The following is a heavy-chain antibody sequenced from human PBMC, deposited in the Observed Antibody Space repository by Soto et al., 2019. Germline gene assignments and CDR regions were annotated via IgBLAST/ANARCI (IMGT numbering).Heavy chain of an antibody. V-gene: IGHV4-31*03. CDR3: ARGYTYGWNIFDW. J-gene: IGHJ4*02. CDR2: ISHSGST. CDR1: GGSISSATYY. D-gene: IGHD1-1*01. Sequence: QVQLQESGPGLVKPSQTLSLTCTVSGGSISSATYYWSWIRQYPGKGLEWIGYISHSGSTYYNPSLKSRVIISVDTSKNQFSLSLTSVTAADTAVYYCARGYTYGWNIFDWWGQGALVTVSS.